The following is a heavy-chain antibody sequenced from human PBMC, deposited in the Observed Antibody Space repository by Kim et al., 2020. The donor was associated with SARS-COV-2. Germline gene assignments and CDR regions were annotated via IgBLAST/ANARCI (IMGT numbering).Heavy chain of an antibody. V-gene: IGHV3-23*01. J-gene: IGHJ6*02. CDR1: GFTFSSYA. Sequence: GGSLRLSCAASGFTFSSYAMSWVRQAPGKGLEWVSAISGSGGSTYYADSVKGRFTISRDNSKNTLYLQMNSLRAEDTAVYYCAKDLEYYDFWSGYSEQHNYGMDVWGQGTTVTVSS. D-gene: IGHD3-3*01. CDR2: ISGSGGST. CDR3: AKDLEYYDFWSGYSEQHNYGMDV.